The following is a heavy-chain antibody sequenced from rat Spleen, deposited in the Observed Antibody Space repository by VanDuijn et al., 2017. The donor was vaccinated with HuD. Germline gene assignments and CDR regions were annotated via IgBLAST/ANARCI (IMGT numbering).Heavy chain of an antibody. D-gene: IGHD1-9*01. CDR3: ARRHYGYTDYFDY. CDR2: INYGDSSGHSST. Sequence: EVQLVESGGGLVQPGRSLKLSCAASGFTFSDYGMAWVRQAPTKGLEWVATINYGDSSGHSSTYYRDSVKGRLTITTDNAKSTLSLQMDSLRSEDTATYYCARRHYGYTDYFDYWGQGVMVTVSS. V-gene: IGHV5-29*01. J-gene: IGHJ2*01. CDR1: GFTFSDYG.